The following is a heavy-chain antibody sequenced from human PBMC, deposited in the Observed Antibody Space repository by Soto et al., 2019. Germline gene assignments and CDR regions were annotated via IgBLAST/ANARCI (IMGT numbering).Heavy chain of an antibody. J-gene: IGHJ6*02. CDR1: GFSLSNARMG. Sequence: SGPTLVNPTETLTLTCTVSGFSLSNARMGVSWIRQPPGKALEWLAHIFSNDEKSYSTSLKSRLTISKDTSKSQVVLTMTNMEPVDTATYYCARAREEGIGEYYYYGMDVWGQGTTVTVSS. V-gene: IGHV2-26*01. CDR2: IFSNDEK. CDR3: ARAREEGIGEYYYYGMDV. D-gene: IGHD3-10*01.